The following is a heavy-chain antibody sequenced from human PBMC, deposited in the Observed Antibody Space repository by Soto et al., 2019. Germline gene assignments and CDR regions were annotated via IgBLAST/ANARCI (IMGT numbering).Heavy chain of an antibody. CDR2: ISHDGINK. Sequence: QVRLVESGGGVVQPGRSLRLSCTASGFSFSSYAMYWFRQPPGKGLEWVAGISHDGINKHYADSVKGRVTVSRDNSKPSVELPVNRLRGEETARYYCARHMYSGDYFVKGFLTWGQGTLVTFSS. V-gene: IGHV3-30-3*01. D-gene: IGHD1-26*01. J-gene: IGHJ5*02. CDR3: ARHMYSGDYFVKGFLT. CDR1: GFSFSSYA.